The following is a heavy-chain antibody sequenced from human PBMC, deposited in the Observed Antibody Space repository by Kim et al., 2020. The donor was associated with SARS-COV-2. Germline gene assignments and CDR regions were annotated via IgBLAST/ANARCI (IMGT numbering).Heavy chain of an antibody. CDR1: GFTFSNAW. CDR2: IKSKTDGGTT. J-gene: IGHJ4*02. D-gene: IGHD3-10*01. Sequence: GGSLRLSCAASGFTFSNAWMSWVRQAPGKGLEWVGRIKSKTDGGTTDYAAPVKGRFTISRDDSKNTLYLQMNSLKTEDTAVYYCTTVVPLLCFGELDRLPRYYCGYWGQGTLVTVTS. V-gene: IGHV3-15*01. CDR3: TTVVPLLCFGELDRLPRYYCGY.